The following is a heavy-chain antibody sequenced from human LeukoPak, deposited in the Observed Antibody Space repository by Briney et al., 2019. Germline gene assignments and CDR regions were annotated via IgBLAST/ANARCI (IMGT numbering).Heavy chain of an antibody. J-gene: IGHJ5*02. D-gene: IGHD3-16*01. CDR2: IKSKTDGGTT. Sequence: GGSLRLSCAASGFTFSNAWMSWVRQAPGKGLEWVGRIKSKTDGGTTDYAAPVKGRFTISRDDSKNTLYLQMNSLKTEDTAVYYCTTGVRLRLGEFSWGQGTLVTVSS. V-gene: IGHV3-15*01. CDR3: TTGVRLRLGEFS. CDR1: GFTFSNAW.